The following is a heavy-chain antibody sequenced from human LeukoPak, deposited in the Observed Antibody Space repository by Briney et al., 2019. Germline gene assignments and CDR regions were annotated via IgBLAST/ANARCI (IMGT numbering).Heavy chain of an antibody. CDR1: GYSFSNYW. V-gene: IGHV5-51*01. CDR3: ARHGSRSSPGDY. J-gene: IGHJ4*01. D-gene: IGHD6-6*01. Sequence: GESLKISCKGSGYSFSNYWIGWVRQTPGKGLDWMGVIYPGDSDTRYSPSFQGQVTISADNSITTAYLQWSSLKASDTAIYYCARHGSRSSPGDYWGHGTLVTVSS. CDR2: IYPGDSDT.